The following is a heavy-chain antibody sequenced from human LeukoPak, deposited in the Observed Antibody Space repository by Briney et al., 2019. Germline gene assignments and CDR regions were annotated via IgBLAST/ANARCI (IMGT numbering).Heavy chain of an antibody. D-gene: IGHD3-16*01. J-gene: IGHJ4*02. CDR3: ATSGGFNSPRHY. CDR1: GDSISSYF. CDR2: VCYNGTT. V-gene: IGHV4-59*01. Sequence: PSETLSLTCSVSGDSISSYFWAWIRQPPGKGLEWIGYVCYNGTTNYNPSLRNRVAISIGTSKNQFSLKLNSATAADTAVYYCATSGGFNSPRHYWGQGTLVTVSS.